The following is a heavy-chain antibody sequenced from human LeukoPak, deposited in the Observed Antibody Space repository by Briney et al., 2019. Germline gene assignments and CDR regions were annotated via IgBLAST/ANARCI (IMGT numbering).Heavy chain of an antibody. J-gene: IGHJ6*02. CDR2: ISGSGGST. Sequence: GGSLRLSCAASGFTFSSYAMSWVRQAPGKGLEWVSAISGSGGSTYYADSVKGRFTISRDNSKNTLYLQMNSLRAEDTAVYYCAKHEVTAMVNYYYGMDVWGQGTTVTVSS. CDR1: GFTFSSYA. V-gene: IGHV3-23*01. D-gene: IGHD5-18*01. CDR3: AKHEVTAMVNYYYGMDV.